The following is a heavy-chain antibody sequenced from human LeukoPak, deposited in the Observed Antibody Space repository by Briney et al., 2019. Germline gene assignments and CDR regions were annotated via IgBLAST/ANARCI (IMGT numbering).Heavy chain of an antibody. Sequence: SQTLSLTCTVSGGSISSGDYYWSWIRQPPGKGLEWIGYIYYSGSTYYNPSLKSRVTISVDTSKNQFSLKLSSVTAADTAVYYCARAPTSGSPLRGLDCWGQGTLVTVSS. CDR3: ARAPTSGSPLRGLDC. V-gene: IGHV4-30-4*08. D-gene: IGHD1-26*01. CDR2: IYYSGST. J-gene: IGHJ4*02. CDR1: GGSISSGDYY.